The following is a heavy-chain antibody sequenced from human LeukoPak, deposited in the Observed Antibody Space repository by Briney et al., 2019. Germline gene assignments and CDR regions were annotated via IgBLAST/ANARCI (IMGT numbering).Heavy chain of an antibody. CDR2: FDPEDGET. D-gene: IGHD3-3*01. J-gene: IGHJ4*02. Sequence: ASVKVSCKVSGYTLTELSMHWVRQAPGKGLEWMGGFDPEDGETIYAQKFQGRVTMTEDTSTDTAYMELSSLRSEDTAVYYCAGTSIFGVVIIPVGFDYWGQGTLSPSPQ. CDR3: AGTSIFGVVIIPVGFDY. CDR1: GYTLTELS. V-gene: IGHV1-24*01.